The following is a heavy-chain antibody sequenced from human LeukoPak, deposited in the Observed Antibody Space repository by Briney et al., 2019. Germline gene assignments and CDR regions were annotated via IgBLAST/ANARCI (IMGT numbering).Heavy chain of an antibody. CDR1: GYTFTNYM. V-gene: IGHV1-3*01. J-gene: IGHJ6*02. CDR3: ARVVTRLREGKYHYDMDV. CDR2: INAGNGDT. D-gene: IGHD3-10*01. Sequence: GASVKVSCKAFGYTFTNYMTHWVRQAPGQRLEWMGWINAGNGDTKYSQKFQVRVTITRDTSASTAYMELSSLRSEDTAVYYCARVVTRLREGKYHYDMDVWGQGTTVTVSS.